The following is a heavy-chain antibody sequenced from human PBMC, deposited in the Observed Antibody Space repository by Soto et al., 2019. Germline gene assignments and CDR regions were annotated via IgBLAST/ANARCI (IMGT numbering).Heavy chain of an antibody. CDR1: GYTFTSYA. Sequence: ASVKVSCKASGYTFTSYAMHWVRQAPGQRLEWMGWINAGNGNTKYSQKFQGRVTITRDTSASTAYMELSSLRSEDTAVYYCARGPMVRGPLAFWGQGNLVTVSS. CDR2: INAGNGNT. CDR3: ARGPMVRGPLAF. J-gene: IGHJ4*02. V-gene: IGHV1-3*01. D-gene: IGHD3-10*01.